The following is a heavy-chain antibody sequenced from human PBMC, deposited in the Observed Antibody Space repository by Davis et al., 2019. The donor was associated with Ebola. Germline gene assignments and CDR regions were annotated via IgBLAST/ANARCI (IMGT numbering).Heavy chain of an antibody. D-gene: IGHD4-23*01. CDR2: ISYDGSNK. J-gene: IGHJ5*02. CDR3: AKEPGGNEPNWFDP. CDR1: GFTFSSYG. V-gene: IGHV3-30*18. Sequence: PGGSLRLSCAASGFTFSSYGMHWVRQAPGKGLEWVAVISYDGSNKYYADSVKGRFTISRDNSKNTLYLQMNSLRAEDTAVYYCAKEPGGNEPNWFDPWGQGTLVTVSS.